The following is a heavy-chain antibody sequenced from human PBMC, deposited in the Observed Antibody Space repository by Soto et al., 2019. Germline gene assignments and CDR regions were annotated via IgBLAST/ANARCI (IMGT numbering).Heavy chain of an antibody. D-gene: IGHD2-15*01. CDR2: ISIEKGDT. CDR3: ARCYCGVGSCFTCWHFDL. V-gene: IGHV1-18*01. CDR1: GYSFDTFG. Sequence: QVPVVQSGAEVKKPGASVKVACKASGYSFDTFGMSWVRQAPGQGLEWMGWISIEKGDTNSAQKFQDRVTMTTDTSTSTAYMELRSLSSDGTAVYYCARCYCGVGSCFTCWHFDLWGRGTLVTVSS. J-gene: IGHJ2*01.